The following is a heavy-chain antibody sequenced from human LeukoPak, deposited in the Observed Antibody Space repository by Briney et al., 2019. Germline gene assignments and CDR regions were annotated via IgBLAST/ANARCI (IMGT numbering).Heavy chain of an antibody. CDR2: INHSGST. Sequence: KPSETLSLTCAVYGGSFSGYYWSWIRQPPGKGLEWIGEINHSGSTNYNPSLKSRVAISVDTSKNQFSLKLSSVTAADTAVYYCARGNFFDYWGQGTLVTVSS. CDR3: ARGNFFDY. D-gene: IGHD2/OR15-2a*01. CDR1: GGSFSGYY. J-gene: IGHJ4*02. V-gene: IGHV4-34*01.